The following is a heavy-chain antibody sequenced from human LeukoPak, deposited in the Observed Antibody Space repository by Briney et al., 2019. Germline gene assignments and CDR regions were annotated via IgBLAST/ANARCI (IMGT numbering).Heavy chain of an antibody. J-gene: IGHJ4*02. CDR1: GYTFTGYY. V-gene: IGHV1-2*02. D-gene: IGHD2-2*01. Sequence: ASVKVSCKASGYTFTGYYMHWVRQAPGQGLEWMGWINPNSGGTNYAQKFQGRVTMTRDTSISTAYMELSRLRSDDTAVYYCARDREYQLPRYYFDYWGQGTLVTVSS. CDR3: ARDREYQLPRYYFDY. CDR2: INPNSGGT.